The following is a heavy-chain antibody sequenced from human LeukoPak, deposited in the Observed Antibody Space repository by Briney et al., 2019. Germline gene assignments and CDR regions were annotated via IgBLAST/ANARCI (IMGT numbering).Heavy chain of an antibody. J-gene: IGHJ6*02. CDR1: GGTFSSYA. CDR2: IISIFGIA. D-gene: IGHD6-6*01. CDR3: ARSEQLVYYYYGMDV. V-gene: IGHV1-69*04. Sequence: ASVKVSCKASGGTFSSYAISWVRQAPGQGLEWMGRIISIFGIANYAQKFQGRVTITADKSTSTAYMELSSLRSEDTAVYYCARSEQLVYYYYGMDVWGQGTTVTVSS.